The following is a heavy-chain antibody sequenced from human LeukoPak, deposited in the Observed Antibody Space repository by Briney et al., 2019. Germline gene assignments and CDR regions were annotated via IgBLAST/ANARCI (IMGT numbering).Heavy chain of an antibody. V-gene: IGHV4-59*12. CDR1: GGSISSYY. J-gene: IGHJ3*02. CDR3: AKSNGYGLVDI. Sequence: PSETLSLTCTVSGGSISSYYWSWIRQPPGKGLEWIGNIFYSGSTYYSPSLKSRVTISLDTSRNQFSLKLNSVTAAGTAVYYCAKSNGYGLVDIWGQGTMVTVSS. CDR2: IFYSGST. D-gene: IGHD3-10*01.